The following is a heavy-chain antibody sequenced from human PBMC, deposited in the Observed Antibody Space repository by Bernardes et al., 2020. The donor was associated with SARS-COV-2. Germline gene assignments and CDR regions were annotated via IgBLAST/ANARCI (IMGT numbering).Heavy chain of an antibody. CDR2: ISGSGATT. V-gene: IGHV3-23*01. D-gene: IGHD5-18*01. Sequence: GSLSRSGAASGFTFPYYAMSWVRQAPGKGLEWVSYISGSGATTFYSDSVKGRFTISRDNSKNTLFLQMNDLRADDTAVYYCANNGYSYGYSLWWGQGTLVTVSS. J-gene: IGHJ4*02. CDR3: ANNGYSYGYSLW. CDR1: GFTFPYYA.